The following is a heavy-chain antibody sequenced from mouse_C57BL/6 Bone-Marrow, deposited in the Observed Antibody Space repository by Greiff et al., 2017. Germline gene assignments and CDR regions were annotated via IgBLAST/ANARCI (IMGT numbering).Heavy chain of an antibody. CDR2: ISNLAYSI. CDR3: ARRDGSSWYFDV. V-gene: IGHV5-15*04. Sequence: DVMLVESGGGLVQPGGSLKLSCAASGFTFSDYGMAWVRQAPRKGPEWVAFISNLAYSIYYADTVTGRFTISRENAKNTLYLEMSSLRSEDTAMYYCARRDGSSWYFDVWGTGTTVTVSS. D-gene: IGHD1-1*01. J-gene: IGHJ1*03. CDR1: GFTFSDYG.